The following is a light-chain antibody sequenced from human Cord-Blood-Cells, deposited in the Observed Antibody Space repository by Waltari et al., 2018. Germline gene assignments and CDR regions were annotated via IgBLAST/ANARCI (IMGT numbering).Light chain of an antibody. CDR3: QQYNNWPPYS. CDR2: GAS. V-gene: IGKV3-15*01. J-gene: IGKJ2*03. Sequence: EIVMTQSPATLSVSPGERATLPCRASQSVSSNLAWYQQKPGQAPRLLIYGASTRATGIPARCSGSGSGTEVTLTISSLQSEDFAVYYCQQYNNWPPYSFGQGTKLEIK. CDR1: QSVSSN.